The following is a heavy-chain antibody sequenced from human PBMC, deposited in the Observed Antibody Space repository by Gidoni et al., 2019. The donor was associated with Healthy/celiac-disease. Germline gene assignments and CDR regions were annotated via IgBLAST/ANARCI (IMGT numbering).Heavy chain of an antibody. V-gene: IGHV3-15*01. J-gene: IGHJ6*02. D-gene: IGHD3-10*01. CDR2: IKSKTDGGTT. CDR1: GFTFSNAG. Sequence: EVQLVESGGGLVQPGGSLRLSCAASGFTFSNAGMRWVRQAPGQGLEWVGRIKSKTDGGTTDYAAPVKGRCTISRDDSKNTLYLQMNSLKTEDTAVYYCTTQTSITMVRGVPYYYYGMDVWGQGTTVTVS. CDR3: TTQTSITMVRGVPYYYYGMDV.